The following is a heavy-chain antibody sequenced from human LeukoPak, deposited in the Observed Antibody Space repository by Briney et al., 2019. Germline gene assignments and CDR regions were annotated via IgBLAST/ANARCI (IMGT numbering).Heavy chain of an antibody. CDR2: SFYTGST. V-gene: IGHV4-59*01. Sequence: SETLSLTCTVSGGSISSYYWSWSRQPPGKGLEWIGYSFYTGSTNYNPSLKTRVTISVDTSKNQFSLKLSSVTAADTAVYYCARDYYGSGGFDYWGQGTLDTVSS. CDR3: ARDYYGSGGFDY. J-gene: IGHJ4*02. D-gene: IGHD3-10*01. CDR1: GGSISSYY.